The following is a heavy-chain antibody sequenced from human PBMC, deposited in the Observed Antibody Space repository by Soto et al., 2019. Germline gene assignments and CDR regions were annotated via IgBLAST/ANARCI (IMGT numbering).Heavy chain of an antibody. J-gene: IGHJ4*02. CDR3: AKGAPPDY. V-gene: IGHV3-30-3*01. CDR2: MSYDGSKE. Sequence: QVQLVESGGGVVQPGRSLTLSCAASGFIFRNYAMYWVRQAPGEGLEWVAVMSYDGSKEYYPDSVKGRFTISRDNSKNTLYLQMSSRRADDTAVYYCAKGAPPDYWGQGTLVTVSS. CDR1: GFIFRNYA.